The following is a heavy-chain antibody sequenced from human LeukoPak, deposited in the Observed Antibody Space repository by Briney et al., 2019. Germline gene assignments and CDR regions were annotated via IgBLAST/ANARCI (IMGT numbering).Heavy chain of an antibody. D-gene: IGHD6-19*01. CDR2: IWYDGTNK. CDR1: GFTFSSYG. J-gene: IGHJ4*02. Sequence: PGGSLRLSCAASGFTFSSYGMHWVRQAPGKGLEWVAVIWYDGTNKYYADSVKGRFTISRDNSKNTLYLQMNSLRAEDTAVYYCARDRRGSGWHGEVDYWGQGTLVTVSS. V-gene: IGHV3-33*01. CDR3: ARDRRGSGWHGEVDY.